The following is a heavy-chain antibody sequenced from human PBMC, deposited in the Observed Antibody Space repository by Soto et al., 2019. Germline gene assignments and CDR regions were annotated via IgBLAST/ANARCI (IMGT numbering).Heavy chain of an antibody. CDR3: ARKPGTAFDI. Sequence: GESLKISCKGSGYIFSTNWIGWVRQMPGKGLEWMGIIYPSDSDTRYSPSFQGQVTISADKSISTAYLQWSSLKASDTAMYYCARKPGTAFDIWGQGTMVTVSS. V-gene: IGHV5-51*01. D-gene: IGHD3-10*01. CDR1: GYIFSTNW. CDR2: IYPSDSDT. J-gene: IGHJ3*02.